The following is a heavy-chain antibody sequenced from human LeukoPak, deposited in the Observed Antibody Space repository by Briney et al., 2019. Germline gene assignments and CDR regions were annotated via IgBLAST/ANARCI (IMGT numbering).Heavy chain of an antibody. D-gene: IGHD6-13*01. CDR2: IYYSGSA. V-gene: IGHV4-59*01. Sequence: SETLSLTCTVSGSSISNYYWRWIPRPPGKGLEGIGYIYYSGSANHNPSLKSRVTISVHTSKNQFSLKLSSVTAADTAVYYCARVTATTGIRYFDYWGQGTLVTVSS. CDR3: ARVTATTGIRYFDY. J-gene: IGHJ4*02. CDR1: GSSISNYY.